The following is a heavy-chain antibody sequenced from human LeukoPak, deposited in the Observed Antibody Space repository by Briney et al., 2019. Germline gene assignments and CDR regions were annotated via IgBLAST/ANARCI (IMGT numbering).Heavy chain of an antibody. V-gene: IGHV3-20*04. J-gene: IGHJ4*02. CDR2: FNWNGGST. D-gene: IGHD5-18*01. CDR1: GFTFDDYG. CDR3: ARDPSYYSYGTLDY. Sequence: GGSLRLSCAASGFTFDDYGMSWVRQAPGKGLEWVSGFNWNGGSTGYADSVKGRFTISRDNAKNSLYLQMNSLRAEDTALYYCARDPSYYSYGTLDYWGQGTLVTVSS.